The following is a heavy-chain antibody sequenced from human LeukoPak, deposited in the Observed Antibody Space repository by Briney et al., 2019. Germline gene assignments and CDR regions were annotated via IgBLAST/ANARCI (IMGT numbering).Heavy chain of an antibody. Sequence: SETLSLTCAVYGGSFSGYYWSWVRQPPGKGLEWIGEINHSGSTNYNPSLKSRVTISVDTSKNQFPLKLRPVTAADTAVYYCARAGYCSSSSCYLNYWGQGTLVTVSS. CDR2: INHSGST. D-gene: IGHD2-2*01. J-gene: IGHJ4*02. CDR3: ARAGYCSSSSCYLNY. V-gene: IGHV4-34*01. CDR1: GGSFSGYY.